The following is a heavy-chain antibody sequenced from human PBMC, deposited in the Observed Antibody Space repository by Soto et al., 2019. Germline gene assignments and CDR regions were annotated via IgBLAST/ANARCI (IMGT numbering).Heavy chain of an antibody. Sequence: GGSLRLSCEVSGFTFSMYSMSWVRQSPGKGLEWVAKIPQDGVDGHYADSVKGRFTISRDNGKNSLYLQLSNLRAEDTAVYYCARDHLTLPAHDFFYGSDVWGRGATVTVSS. J-gene: IGHJ6*02. D-gene: IGHD2-21*02. CDR3: ARDHLTLPAHDFFYGSDV. V-gene: IGHV3-7*03. CDR1: GFTFSMYS. CDR2: IPQDGVDG.